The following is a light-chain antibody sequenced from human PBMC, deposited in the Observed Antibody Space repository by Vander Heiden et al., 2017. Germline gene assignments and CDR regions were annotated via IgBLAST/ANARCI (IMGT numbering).Light chain of an antibody. V-gene: IGKV3-20*01. J-gene: IGKJ1*01. CDR1: QSVSSSY. CDR2: GAS. CDR3: QQDGSSPWT. Sequence: EIVLTQSPGTLSLSPGERATLSCRASQSVSSSYLAWYQQKPGQAPRLLIYGASSSATRIPDRFSGCGSGTDFTLTISSLKLEDFAVYYCQQDGSSPWTFGQGTKVEIK.